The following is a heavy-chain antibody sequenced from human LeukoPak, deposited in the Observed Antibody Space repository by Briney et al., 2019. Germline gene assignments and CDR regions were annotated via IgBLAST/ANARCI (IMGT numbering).Heavy chain of an antibody. D-gene: IGHD3-10*01. Sequence: GGSLRLSCAGSGDSWMHWVRQVPGKGLVWVSRIKTDGSSTSYADSVEGRFTISNDNAENTLYLQMNSLRAEDTAVYYCARGDGVIMKYWGQGTLVTVSS. V-gene: IGHV3-74*01. CDR1: GDSW. CDR2: IKTDGSST. J-gene: IGHJ4*02. CDR3: ARGDGVIMKY.